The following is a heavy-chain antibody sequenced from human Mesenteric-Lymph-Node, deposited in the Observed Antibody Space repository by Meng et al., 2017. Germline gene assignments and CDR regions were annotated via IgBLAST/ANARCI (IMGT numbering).Heavy chain of an antibody. Sequence: ASVKVSCKVSGYTLTELSMHWVRQAPGKGLEWMGGFDPEDGETIYAQKFQGRVTITRDTSASTAYMELSSLRSEDTAVYYCARVEGGYSYGPFDYWGQGTLVTVSS. D-gene: IGHD5-18*01. J-gene: IGHJ4*02. CDR3: ARVEGGYSYGPFDY. V-gene: IGHV1-24*01. CDR1: GYTLTELS. CDR2: FDPEDGET.